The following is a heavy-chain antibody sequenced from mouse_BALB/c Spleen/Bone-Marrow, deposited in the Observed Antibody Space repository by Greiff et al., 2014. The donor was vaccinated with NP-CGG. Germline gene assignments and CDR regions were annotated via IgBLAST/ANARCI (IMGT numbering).Heavy chain of an antibody. D-gene: IGHD2-14*01. J-gene: IGHJ3*01. Sequence: EVQPQQSGAELVKPGASVKLSCTASGFNIKDTYMHWVKQRPEQGLEWIGRIDPANGNTKYDPKFQGKATITADTSSNTAYLQLSSLTSEDTAVYYCAAYYRYLAWFAYWGQGTLVTVSA. V-gene: IGHV14-3*02. CDR2: IDPANGNT. CDR1: GFNIKDTY. CDR3: AAYYRYLAWFAY.